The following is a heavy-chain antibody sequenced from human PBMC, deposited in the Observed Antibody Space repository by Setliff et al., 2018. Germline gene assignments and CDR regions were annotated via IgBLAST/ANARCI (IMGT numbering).Heavy chain of an antibody. CDR3: AKALSPGQIGGYYYEMGSVYYCFLDV. CDR2: ISGSGAST. CDR1: GVTVNCYV. V-gene: IGHV3-23*01. J-gene: IGHJ6*03. Sequence: PGGSLRLSCAASGVTVNCYVMTWVRQATGKGLVWVSSISGSGASTYYADSVKGRFTISRDNSKNTLYLQMNSLRAEDTALYYCAKALSPGQIGGYYYEMGSVYYCFLDVWG. D-gene: IGHD3-22*01.